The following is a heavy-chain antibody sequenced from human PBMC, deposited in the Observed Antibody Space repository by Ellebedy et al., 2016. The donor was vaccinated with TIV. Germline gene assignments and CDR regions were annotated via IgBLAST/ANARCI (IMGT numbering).Heavy chain of an antibody. J-gene: IGHJ5*02. D-gene: IGHD2-8*01. V-gene: IGHV3-23*01. CDR3: ARDAWPVSNWFDP. CDR2: ISGSGGST. CDR1: GFTFSSYA. Sequence: GESLKISCAASGFTFSSYAMSWVRQAPGKGLEWVSAISGSGGSTYYADSVKGRFTISRDNSKNTLYLQMNSLRAEDTAVYYCARDAWPVSNWFDPWGQGTLVTVSS.